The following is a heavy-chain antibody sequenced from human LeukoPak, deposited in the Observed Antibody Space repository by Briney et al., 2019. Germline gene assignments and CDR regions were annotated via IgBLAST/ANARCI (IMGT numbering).Heavy chain of an antibody. CDR1: GYTFTSYY. D-gene: IGHD3-10*01. CDR3: AREPHGFGEPRGYYFDY. J-gene: IGHJ4*02. V-gene: IGHV1-46*01. Sequence: ASVKVSCKASGYTFTSYYMHWVRQAPGQGLEWMGIINPSGGRTNYAQKFQGRVTMTRDMSTSTVYMELSSLRSEDTAVYYCAREPHGFGEPRGYYFDYWGQGTLVTVSS. CDR2: INPSGGRT.